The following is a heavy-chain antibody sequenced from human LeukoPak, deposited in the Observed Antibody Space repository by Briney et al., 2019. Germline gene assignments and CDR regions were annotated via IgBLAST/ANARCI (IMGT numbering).Heavy chain of an antibody. Sequence: RASVTVSCTASGGTFSIYAISWVRQAPGQGLEWMGGIIPIFGTANYAQKFQGRVTITADESTSTAYMELSSLRSEDTAVYYCARALTIFGAVAAFDIWGQGTMVTVSS. CDR3: ARALTIFGAVAAFDI. D-gene: IGHD3-3*01. V-gene: IGHV1-69*13. CDR1: GGTFSIYA. J-gene: IGHJ3*02. CDR2: IIPIFGTA.